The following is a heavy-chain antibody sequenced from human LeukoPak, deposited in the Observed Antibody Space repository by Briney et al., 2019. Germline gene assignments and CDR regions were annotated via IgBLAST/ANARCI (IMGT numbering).Heavy chain of an antibody. V-gene: IGHV1-2*02. CDR2: INPNSGGT. D-gene: IGHD6-6*01. Sequence: ASVKVSCKASGYTFNGYHMHWVRQAPGQGLEWMGWINPNSGGTNYAQKFQGRVTMTRDTSISTAYMELSRLRSDDTAVYYCARDDHSSSPRDYWGQGTLVTVSS. CDR3: ARDDHSSSPRDY. J-gene: IGHJ4*02. CDR1: GYTFNGYH.